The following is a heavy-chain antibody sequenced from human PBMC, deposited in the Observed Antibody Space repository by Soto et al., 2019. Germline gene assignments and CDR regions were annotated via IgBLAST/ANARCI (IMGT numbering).Heavy chain of an antibody. Sequence: SETLSLTCTVSGGSISSSSYYWSWIRQPPGKGLEWIGYIYYSGSTNYNPSLKSRVTISVDTSKNQFSLKLSSVTAADTAVYYCARRYGDCFDYWGQGTLVTVSS. CDR2: IYYSGST. CDR3: ARRYGDCFDY. J-gene: IGHJ4*02. V-gene: IGHV4-61*05. CDR1: GGSISSSSYY. D-gene: IGHD4-17*01.